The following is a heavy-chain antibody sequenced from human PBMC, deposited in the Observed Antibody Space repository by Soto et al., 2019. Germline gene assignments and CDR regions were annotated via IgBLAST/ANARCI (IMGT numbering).Heavy chain of an antibody. CDR3: ARDLQMATIRGGDY. Sequence: GGSLRLSCTASGFTFNTYSMNWVRQAPGRGLEWVSSISSSSTHILYADSVKGRFTISRDNGKNSLYLQMNSLRAEDTAVYYCARDLQMATIRGGDYWGQGTQVTVSS. D-gene: IGHD5-12*01. V-gene: IGHV3-21*06. CDR1: GFTFNTYS. J-gene: IGHJ4*02. CDR2: ISSSSTHI.